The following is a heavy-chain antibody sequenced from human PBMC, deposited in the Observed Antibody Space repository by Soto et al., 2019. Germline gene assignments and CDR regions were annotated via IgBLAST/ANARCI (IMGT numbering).Heavy chain of an antibody. CDR1: GFTFSRYW. J-gene: IGHJ3*02. CDR2: IKQDGTEK. V-gene: IGHV3-7*01. CDR3: AGGDTPMITGMDSFDI. Sequence: GGSLRLSCAASGFTFSRYWMNWVRQAPGKGLEWVANIKQDGTEKNYVDSVKGRFTIPRDNARNSLYLQMDSLRAEDTAVYFCAGGDTPMITGMDSFDIWGQGTMVTVSS. D-gene: IGHD5-18*01.